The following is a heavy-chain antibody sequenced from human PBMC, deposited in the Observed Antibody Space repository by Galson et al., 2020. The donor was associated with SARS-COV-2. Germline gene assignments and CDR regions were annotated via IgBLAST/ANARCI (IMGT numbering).Heavy chain of an antibody. CDR3: ARDYDILTGYYTEGYYYYGMDV. J-gene: IGHJ6*02. CDR1: GGTFSSYA. V-gene: IGHV1-69*13. D-gene: IGHD3-9*01. Sequence: SVKVSCKASGGTFSSYAISWVRQAPGQGLEWMGGIIPIFGTANYAQKFQGRVTITADESTSTAYMELSSLRSEDTAVYYCARDYDILTGYYTEGYYYYGMDVWGQGTTVTVSS. CDR2: IIPIFGTA.